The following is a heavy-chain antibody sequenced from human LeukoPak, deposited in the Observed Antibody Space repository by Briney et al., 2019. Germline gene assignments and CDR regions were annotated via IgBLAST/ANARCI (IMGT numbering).Heavy chain of an antibody. CDR3: ARSGLYYPGSGSFDY. D-gene: IGHD3-10*01. J-gene: IGHJ4*02. V-gene: IGHV4-31*03. CDR2: IYYTGST. CDR1: GDSVTSGGYC. Sequence: SETLSLTCTVSGDSVTSGGYCWNWIRQHPVKGLEWIGYIYYTGSTNYNPSLKSRINISADTSKNQFSLKLKSVTAADTAIYYCARSGLYYPGSGSFDYWGQGALVTVSS.